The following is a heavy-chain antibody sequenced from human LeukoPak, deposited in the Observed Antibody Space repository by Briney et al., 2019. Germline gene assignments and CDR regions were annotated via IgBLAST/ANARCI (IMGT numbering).Heavy chain of an antibody. J-gene: IGHJ4*02. Sequence: GGSLRLSCGTSGFIFRTYAMTWVRQAPGKGLEWVSTITDIGDRAFYIDSVRGRFTISRDDSKNTLYLQMNSLRAEDTAVYYCARGISSGSYYNYYFDYWGQGTLVTVSS. CDR3: ARGISSGSYYNYYFDY. CDR1: GFIFRTYA. D-gene: IGHD3-10*01. CDR2: ITDIGDRA. V-gene: IGHV3-23*01.